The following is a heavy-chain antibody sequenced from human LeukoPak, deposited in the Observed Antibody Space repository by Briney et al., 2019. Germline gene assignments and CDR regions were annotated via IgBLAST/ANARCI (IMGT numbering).Heavy chain of an antibody. J-gene: IGHJ4*02. CDR3: ARVNITYYYDSSGYYYFDY. D-gene: IGHD3-22*01. V-gene: IGHV4-38-2*02. Sequence: SETLSLTCTVSGYSISSGYYWGWIRQPPGQGLEWIGGIYHSGSTYYNLSLKSRVTISVDTSKNQFSLKLSSVTAADTAVYYCARVNITYYYDSSGYYYFDYWGQGTLVTVSS. CDR2: IYHSGST. CDR1: GYSISSGYY.